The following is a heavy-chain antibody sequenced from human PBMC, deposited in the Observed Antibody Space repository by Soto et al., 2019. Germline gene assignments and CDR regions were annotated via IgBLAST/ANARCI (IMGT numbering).Heavy chain of an antibody. V-gene: IGHV1-46*01. CDR2: VNPSGGHT. J-gene: IGHJ4*02. CDR1: GDTFTDYY. CDR3: ARGGHVVVVTAALDY. D-gene: IGHD2-21*02. Sequence: QVQLVQSGAEVKKPGASVKVSCKASGDTFTDYYIHWVRQAPGQGLDWMGTVNPSGGHTTYAQHFLGRMTMTRDTSNSTLYIELTSLTSEDTAVYYCARGGHVVVVTAALDYWGQGTIVTVSS.